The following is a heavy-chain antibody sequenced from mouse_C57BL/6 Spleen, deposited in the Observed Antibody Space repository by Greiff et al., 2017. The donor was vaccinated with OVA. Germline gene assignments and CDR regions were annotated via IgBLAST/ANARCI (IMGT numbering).Heavy chain of an antibody. V-gene: IGHV1-18*01. Sequence: VQLQQSGPELVKPGASVKIPCKASGYTFTDYNMDWVKQSHGKSLEWIGDINPSNGGTIYNQKFKGKATLTVDKSSSTAYMELRSLTSEDTAVYYCARWTMVTTEDAMDYWGQGTSVTVSS. D-gene: IGHD2-2*01. J-gene: IGHJ4*01. CDR2: INPSNGGT. CDR1: GYTFTDYN. CDR3: ARWTMVTTEDAMDY.